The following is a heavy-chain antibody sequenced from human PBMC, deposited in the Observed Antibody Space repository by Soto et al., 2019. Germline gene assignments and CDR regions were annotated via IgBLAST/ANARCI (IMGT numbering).Heavy chain of an antibody. CDR3: ARGGSYCGGDCPAGAQIYYYYGMDV. CDR1: GYTFASYY. J-gene: IGHJ6*02. V-gene: IGHV1-46*01. Sequence: ASVKVSCKASGYTFASYYMHWVRQAPGQGLEWMGIINPSGGSTSYAQKFQGRVTMTTDTSTSTAYMELSSLRSEDTAVYYCARGGSYCGGDCPAGAQIYYYYGMDVWGQGTTVTVSS. CDR2: INPSGGST. D-gene: IGHD2-21*02.